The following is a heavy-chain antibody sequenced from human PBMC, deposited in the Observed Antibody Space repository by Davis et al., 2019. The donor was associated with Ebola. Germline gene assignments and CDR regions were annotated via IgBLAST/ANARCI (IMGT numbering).Heavy chain of an antibody. V-gene: IGHV3-9*01. J-gene: IGHJ5*02. Sequence: GGSLRLSCAASGFTFDDYAMHWVRQAPEKGLEWVSGISWNSGSIGYADSVKGRFTISRDNAKNSLYLQMNSLRAEDTALYYCARDHIDLWGWFDPWGQGTLVTVSS. CDR2: ISWNSGSI. D-gene: IGHD3-16*01. CDR3: ARDHIDLWGWFDP. CDR1: GFTFDDYA.